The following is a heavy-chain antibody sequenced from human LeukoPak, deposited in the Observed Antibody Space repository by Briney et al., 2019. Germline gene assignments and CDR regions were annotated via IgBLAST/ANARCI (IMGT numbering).Heavy chain of an antibody. V-gene: IGHV1-18*01. CDR3: ARDIGRGYSYPASEDWFDP. J-gene: IGHJ5*02. CDR2: ISAYNGNT. D-gene: IGHD5-18*01. CDR1: GYTFTSYG. Sequence: ASVNVSCKASGYTFTSYGISWVRQAPGQGLEWMGWISAYNGNTNYAQKLRGRVTMTTDTSTSTAYMELRSLRSDDTAVYYCARDIGRGYSYPASEDWFDPWGQGTLVTVPS.